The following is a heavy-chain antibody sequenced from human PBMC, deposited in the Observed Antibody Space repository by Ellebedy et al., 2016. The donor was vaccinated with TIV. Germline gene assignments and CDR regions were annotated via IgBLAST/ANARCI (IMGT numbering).Heavy chain of an antibody. Sequence: ASVKVSCKASGGTFSSYAISWVRQAPGQGLEWMGGIIPIFGTANYAQKFQGRVTMTEDTSTDTVYMELSSLRSEDTAVYYCAAVRIQIWFPNWFDPWGQGTLVTVSS. V-gene: IGHV1-69*06. D-gene: IGHD5-18*01. CDR2: IIPIFGTA. CDR1: GGTFSSYA. J-gene: IGHJ5*02. CDR3: AAVRIQIWFPNWFDP.